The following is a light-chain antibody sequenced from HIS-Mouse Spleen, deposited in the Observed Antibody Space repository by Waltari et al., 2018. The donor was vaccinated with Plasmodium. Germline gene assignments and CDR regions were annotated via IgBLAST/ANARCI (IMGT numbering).Light chain of an antibody. Sequence: SYELTQTPSVSVSPGQTASITCSGDKLGDKYACWYQKKPGQYPVLVIYQDSKRPSGIPERFSGSNSGNTATLTISGTQAMDEADYYCQAWDSSTVVFGGGTKLTVL. CDR3: QAWDSSTVV. CDR2: QDS. V-gene: IGLV3-1*01. J-gene: IGLJ2*01. CDR1: KLGDKY.